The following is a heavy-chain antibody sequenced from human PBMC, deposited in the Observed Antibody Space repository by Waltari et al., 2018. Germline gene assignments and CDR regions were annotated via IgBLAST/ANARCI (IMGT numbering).Heavy chain of an antibody. D-gene: IGHD2-2*01. CDR2: IIPIFGTA. Sequence: QVQLVQSGAEVKKPGSSVKVSCKASGGTFSSYAISWVRQAPGQGLEWMGGIIPIFGTANYAQKFQGRVTITADESTSTAYMELSSLRSEDTAVYYCAREGYCSSTSCYAGHNWFDPWGQGTLVTVSS. J-gene: IGHJ5*02. V-gene: IGHV1-69*01. CDR3: AREGYCSSTSCYAGHNWFDP. CDR1: GGTFSSYA.